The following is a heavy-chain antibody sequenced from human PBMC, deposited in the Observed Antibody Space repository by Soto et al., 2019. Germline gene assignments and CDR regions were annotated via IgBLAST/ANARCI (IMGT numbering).Heavy chain of an antibody. V-gene: IGHV3-7*01. Sequence: PGGSLRLSCAASGFTFSSYWMHWVRQAPGKGLEWVANIKQDGSEKYYVDSVKGRFTISRDNAKNSLYLQMNSLRAEDTAVYYCARVFKDSSGWYLDYFDSWGRGNLVTVSS. D-gene: IGHD6-19*01. CDR3: ARVFKDSSGWYLDYFDS. CDR2: IKQDGSEK. J-gene: IGHJ4*02. CDR1: GFTFSSYW.